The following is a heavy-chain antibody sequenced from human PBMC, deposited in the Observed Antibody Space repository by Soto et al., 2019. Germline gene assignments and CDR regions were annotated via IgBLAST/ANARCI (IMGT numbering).Heavy chain of an antibody. CDR1: GFSLTTAGVG. Sequence: QINLKESGPTLVKPTQTLTLTCSFSGFSLTTAGVGVGWVRQSPGEALEWLALIYWDDDERYSPSLKTRLTIIKDTSKNHVVLKMSNIAPVDTATYYCAHSRNLITEYGQVGDVDYWGQGTLVTVSS. J-gene: IGHJ4*02. CDR2: IYWDDDE. V-gene: IGHV2-5*02. D-gene: IGHD3-10*01. CDR3: AHSRNLITEYGQVGDVDY.